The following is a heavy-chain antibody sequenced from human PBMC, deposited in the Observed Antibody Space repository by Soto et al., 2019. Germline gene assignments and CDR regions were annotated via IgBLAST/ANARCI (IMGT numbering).Heavy chain of an antibody. V-gene: IGHV1-18*01. D-gene: IGHD1-20*01. J-gene: IGHJ5*02. Sequence: QVQLVQSGAEVKKPGASVKVSCKASGYTFNNFGINWVRQAPGQGLEWMGWISAYTGNTNYAQKLQGRVTMTTDTFTNTVHMELRSLRSDDRAGDYCAGGGITGMGWFDPWGQGTLVTVSS. CDR1: GYTFNNFG. CDR2: ISAYTGNT. CDR3: AGGGITGMGWFDP.